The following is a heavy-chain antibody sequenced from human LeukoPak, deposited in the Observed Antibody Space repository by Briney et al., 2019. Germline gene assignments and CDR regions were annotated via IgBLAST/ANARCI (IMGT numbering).Heavy chain of an antibody. CDR2: ITGSGGYT. D-gene: IGHD1-26*01. V-gene: IGHV3-23*01. J-gene: IGHJ4*02. Sequence: PGGSLRLSCTASRFTSANYAVSWVRQAPGKGLEWVSAITGSGGYTYYADSVKGRFTISRDDSKNTLYLQMNSLRAEDTAVYYCAKENSGKYPDYWGQGTLVTVSS. CDR3: AKENSGKYPDY. CDR1: RFTSANYA.